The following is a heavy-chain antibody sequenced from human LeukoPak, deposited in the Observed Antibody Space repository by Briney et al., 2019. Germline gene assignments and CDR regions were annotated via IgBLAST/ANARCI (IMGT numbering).Heavy chain of an antibody. D-gene: IGHD3-22*01. CDR3: AKDKGTYYYDSSGYYYP. CDR1: GFTFSSYA. J-gene: IGHJ5*02. V-gene: IGHV3-23*01. Sequence: GGSLRLSCAASGFTFSSYAMSWVRQAPGKGLEWVSGISGSGGSTNYADSVKGRFTISRDNSKNTLYLQMNSLRAEDTAVYYCAKDKGTYYYDSSGYYYPWGPGTLVTVSS. CDR2: ISGSGGST.